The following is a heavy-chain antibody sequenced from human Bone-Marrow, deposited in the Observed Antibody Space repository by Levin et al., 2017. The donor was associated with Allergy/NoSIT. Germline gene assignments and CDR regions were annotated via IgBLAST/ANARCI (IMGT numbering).Heavy chain of an antibody. CDR1: GFTFSSYA. Sequence: PGGSLRLSCAASGFTFSSYAMHWVRQAPGKGLEWVAVISYDASKKYYADSVEGRFTISRDSSRNTVFLQMNSLRAEDTALYYCARDDAADGSNHFDCWGQGTLVTVSS. V-gene: IGHV3-30-3*01. CDR3: ARDDAADGSNHFDC. J-gene: IGHJ4*02. D-gene: IGHD6-13*01. CDR2: ISYDASKK.